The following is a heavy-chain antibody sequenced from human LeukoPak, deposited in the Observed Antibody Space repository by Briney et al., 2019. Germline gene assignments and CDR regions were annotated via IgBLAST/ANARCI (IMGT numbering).Heavy chain of an antibody. CDR2: INPSGGST. CDR1: GYTFTGYY. D-gene: IGHD6-13*01. V-gene: IGHV1-46*01. J-gene: IGHJ6*02. Sequence: ASVKVSCKASGYTFTGYYIHWVRQAPGQGLEWMGIINPSGGSTSYAQKFQGRVTMTRDTSTSTVYMELSSLRSEDTAVYYCARDLAAAGPNYYYYGMDVWGQGTTVTVSS. CDR3: ARDLAAAGPNYYYYGMDV.